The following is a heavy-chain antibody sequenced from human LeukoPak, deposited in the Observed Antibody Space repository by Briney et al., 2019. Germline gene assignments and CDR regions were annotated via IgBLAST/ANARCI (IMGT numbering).Heavy chain of an antibody. CDR1: GFTFSSYA. CDR2: ISYDGSNK. D-gene: IGHD2-15*01. Sequence: GGSLRLSCAASGFTFSSYAMHWVRQAPGKGLEWVAVISYDGSNKYYADSVKGRFTISRDNSKNTPYLQMNSLRAEDTAVYYCARASEYGGLFDYWGQGTLVTVSS. J-gene: IGHJ4*02. CDR3: ARASEYGGLFDY. V-gene: IGHV3-30-3*01.